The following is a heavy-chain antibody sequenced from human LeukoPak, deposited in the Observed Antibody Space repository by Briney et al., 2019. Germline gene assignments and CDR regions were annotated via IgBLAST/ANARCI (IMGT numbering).Heavy chain of an antibody. Sequence: NPSETLSLTCTVYGASISNYYWSWIRQPPGKGLEWIGYIYYSGNTDYNPSLKSRVTISVDTSKNQFSLRLNSVTAADTAVYYCARYRNEALFAFDIWGQGTMVTVSS. V-gene: IGHV4-59*01. CDR1: GASISNYY. CDR3: ARYRNEALFAFDI. J-gene: IGHJ3*02. CDR2: IYYSGNT. D-gene: IGHD1-14*01.